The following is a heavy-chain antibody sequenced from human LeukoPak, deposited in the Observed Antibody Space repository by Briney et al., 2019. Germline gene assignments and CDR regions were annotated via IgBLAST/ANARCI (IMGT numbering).Heavy chain of an antibody. J-gene: IGHJ4*02. D-gene: IGHD6-19*01. CDR2: IYHSGST. V-gene: IGHV4-34*01. CDR1: GGSFSGYY. CDR3: ARASYSSGWHGDY. Sequence: PSETLSLTCAVYGGSFSGYYWSWIRQPPGKGLEWIGEIYHSGSTNYNPSLKSRVTISVDKSKNQFSLKLSSVTAADTAVYYCARASYSSGWHGDYWGQGTLVTVSS.